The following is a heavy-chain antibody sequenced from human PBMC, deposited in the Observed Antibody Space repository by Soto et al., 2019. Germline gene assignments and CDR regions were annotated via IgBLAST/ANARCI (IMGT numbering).Heavy chain of an antibody. V-gene: IGHV1-3*01. J-gene: IGHJ5*02. CDR2: INAGNGNT. Sequence: QVQLVQSGAEVKKPGASVKVSCKASGYTFTSYAMHWVRQAPGQRLEWMGWINAGNGNTKSSQKFQGRVTITRDTSASTAYMELSSLRSEDTAVYYWARGRFDPWGQGTLVTVSS. CDR3: ARGRFDP. CDR1: GYTFTSYA.